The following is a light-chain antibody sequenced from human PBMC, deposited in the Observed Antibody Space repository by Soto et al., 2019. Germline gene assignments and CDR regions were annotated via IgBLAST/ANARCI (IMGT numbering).Light chain of an antibody. Sequence: EVVLTKSPGTLSLSTGERATLSCRASQSVSSSYLAWYQQKPDQAPRLLIYGASSRATGIPDRFSGSGSGTDFTLTISRLEPEDFAVYYCQQYGSSPRTFGQGTKVDIK. CDR3: QQYGSSPRT. CDR2: GAS. CDR1: QSVSSSY. J-gene: IGKJ1*01. V-gene: IGKV3-20*01.